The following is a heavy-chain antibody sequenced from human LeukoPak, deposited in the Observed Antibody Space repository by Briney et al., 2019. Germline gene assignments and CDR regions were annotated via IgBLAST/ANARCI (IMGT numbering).Heavy chain of an antibody. CDR2: MNPNSGNT. Sequence: ASVKVSCKASGGTFSSYAISWVRQAPGQGLEWMGWMNPNSGNTGYAQKFQGRVTMTRNTSISTAYMELSSLRSEDTAVYYCARDIVVVPAATIKYHNWFDPWGQGTLVTVSS. J-gene: IGHJ5*02. V-gene: IGHV1-8*02. CDR1: GGTFSSYA. CDR3: ARDIVVVPAATIKYHNWFDP. D-gene: IGHD2-2*01.